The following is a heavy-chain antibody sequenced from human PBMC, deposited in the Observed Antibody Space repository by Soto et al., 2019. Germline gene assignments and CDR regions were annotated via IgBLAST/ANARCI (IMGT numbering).Heavy chain of an antibody. Sequence: GGSLRLSCAASGFTFSSYSMNWVRQAPGKGLEWVSAISGSGGSTYYADSVKGRFTISRDNSKNTLYLQMNSLRAEDTAVYYCAKMGVKYQLLGKFDPWGQGTLVTVSS. V-gene: IGHV3-23*01. CDR2: ISGSGGST. D-gene: IGHD2-2*01. J-gene: IGHJ5*02. CDR3: AKMGVKYQLLGKFDP. CDR1: GFTFSSYS.